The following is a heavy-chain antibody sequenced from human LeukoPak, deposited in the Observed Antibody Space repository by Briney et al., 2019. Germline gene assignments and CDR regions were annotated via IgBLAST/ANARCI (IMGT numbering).Heavy chain of an antibody. Sequence: GASVKVSCKASGYTFTSYDINWVRQATGQGLEWMGWMNPNSGNTGYAQKFQGRVTLTRNTSISTAYVEVSSLISEDTAVYYCARRDCSGGTCRTRIFDYWGQGTLVTVSS. J-gene: IGHJ4*02. CDR2: MNPNSGNT. D-gene: IGHD2-15*01. V-gene: IGHV1-8*03. CDR3: ARRDCSGGTCRTRIFDY. CDR1: GYTFTSYD.